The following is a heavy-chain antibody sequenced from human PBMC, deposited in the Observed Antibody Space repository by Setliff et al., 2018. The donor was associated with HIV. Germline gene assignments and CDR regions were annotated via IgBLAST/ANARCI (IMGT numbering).Heavy chain of an antibody. CDR3: ASDISPDDGYNRLHYFDY. CDR1: GGSISSYY. J-gene: IGHJ4*02. D-gene: IGHD5-12*01. Sequence: SETLSLTCTVSGGSISSYYWSWIRQPAGKGLEWIGRIYTSGSTNYNPSLKSRVTMSVDTSKKQFSLKLSSVTAADTAVHYCASDISPDDGYNRLHYFDYWGQGTLVTVSS. V-gene: IGHV4-4*07. CDR2: IYTSGST.